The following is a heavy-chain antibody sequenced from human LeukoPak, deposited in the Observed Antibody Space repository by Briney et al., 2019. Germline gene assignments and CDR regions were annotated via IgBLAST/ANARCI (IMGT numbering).Heavy chain of an antibody. CDR1: GGTFSSQA. Sequence: GASVKVSCKASGGTFSSQAISCVRQAPGQGLEWMGGIIPIFGTANYAQKFQGKVTITADKSTSTVYMALSSLRSEDTAVYYCARGPDSSTYYYFYWGQGTLVTVSS. CDR3: ARGPDSSTYYYFY. D-gene: IGHD3-22*01. CDR2: IIPIFGTA. J-gene: IGHJ4*02. V-gene: IGHV1-69*06.